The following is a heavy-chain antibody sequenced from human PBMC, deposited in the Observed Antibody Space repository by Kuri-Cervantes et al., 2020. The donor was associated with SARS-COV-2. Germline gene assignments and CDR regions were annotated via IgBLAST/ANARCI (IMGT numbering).Heavy chain of an antibody. V-gene: IGHV3-48*04. Sequence: GGSLRLSCAASGFTLSSYSMNWVRQAPGKGLEWVSHISSSSSTIHYADSVKGRFTISRDNAKNSLYLQMNSLRAEDTAVYYCARDLASEISYYYYGMDVWGQGTTVTVSS. CDR1: GFTLSSYS. CDR3: ARDLASEISYYYYGMDV. CDR2: ISSSSSTI. D-gene: IGHD3-3*01. J-gene: IGHJ6*02.